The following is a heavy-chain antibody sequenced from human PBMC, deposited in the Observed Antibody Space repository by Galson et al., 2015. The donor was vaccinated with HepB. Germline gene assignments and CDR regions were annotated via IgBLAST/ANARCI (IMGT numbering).Heavy chain of an antibody. V-gene: IGHV3-23*01. CDR3: AKVVEAVAGYFDY. Sequence: SLRLSCAASGSTFSSYAMSWVRQAPGKGLEWVSAISGSGGSTYYADSVKGRFTISRDNSKNTLYLQMNSLRAEDTAVYYCAKVVEAVAGYFDYWGQGTLVTVSS. CDR1: GSTFSSYA. D-gene: IGHD6-19*01. J-gene: IGHJ4*02. CDR2: ISGSGGST.